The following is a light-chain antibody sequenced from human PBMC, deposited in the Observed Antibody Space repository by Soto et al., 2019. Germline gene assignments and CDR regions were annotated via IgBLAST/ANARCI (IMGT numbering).Light chain of an antibody. CDR1: QSISSW. V-gene: IGKV1-5*03. CDR2: KAS. CDR3: QHYNTYSPT. Sequence: DIQMTQSPSTLSASVGDRVTLTCRASQSISSWLAWYQQKPGKAPKLLMYKASTLQTGVPSRFSGSESGTEFTLTISSLQPDDLATYYCQHYNTYSPTFGHGTKVEIK. J-gene: IGKJ1*01.